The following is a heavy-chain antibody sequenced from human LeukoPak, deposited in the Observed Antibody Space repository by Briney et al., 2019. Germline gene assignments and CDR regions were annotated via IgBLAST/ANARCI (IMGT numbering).Heavy chain of an antibody. J-gene: IGHJ4*02. CDR2: INPSGGST. V-gene: IGHV1-46*01. D-gene: IGHD6-19*01. Sequence: ASVKVSCKASGYTFASYYMHWVRQAPGQGLEWMGIINPSGGSTNYAQKFQGRVTITADKSTSTAYMELSSLRSEDTAVYYCAIAVAGTSGFDYWGQGTLVTVSS. CDR1: GYTFASYY. CDR3: AIAVAGTSGFDY.